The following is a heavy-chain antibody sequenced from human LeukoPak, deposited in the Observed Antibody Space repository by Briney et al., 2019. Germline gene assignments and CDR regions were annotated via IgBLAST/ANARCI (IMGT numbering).Heavy chain of an antibody. V-gene: IGHV3-7*01. CDR3: ARGVWAPFDS. CDR2: IKQDGSEK. J-gene: IGHJ4*02. D-gene: IGHD7-27*01. CDR1: GFSLSNYW. Sequence: PGGSLRLSCAASGFSLSNYWMNWVRQAPGKGLEWVANIKQDGSEKNYVDSVKGRFSISRDNAKNSLILQMNSLREEDTAVYYCARGVWAPFDSWGQGTLVSVSS.